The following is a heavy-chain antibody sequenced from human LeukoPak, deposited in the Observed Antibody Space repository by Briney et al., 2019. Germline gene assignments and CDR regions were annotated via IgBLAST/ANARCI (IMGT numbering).Heavy chain of an antibody. J-gene: IGHJ4*02. CDR3: ARKLYNRPFDY. D-gene: IGHD1-1*01. V-gene: IGHV1-69*13. CDR1: GGTFSSYA. CDR2: IIPIFGTA. Sequence: SVKVSCKASGGTFSSYAISWVRQAPGQGLEWMGGIIPIFGTANYAQKFQGRVTITADESTSTAYMALSSLRSDDTAVYYCARKLYNRPFDYWGQGTLVTVSS.